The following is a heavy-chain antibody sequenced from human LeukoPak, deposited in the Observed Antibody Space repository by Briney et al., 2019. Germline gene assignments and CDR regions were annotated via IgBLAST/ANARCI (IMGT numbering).Heavy chain of an antibody. J-gene: IGHJ4*02. CDR3: ARVSSSSGWYRY. CDR2: VVVGSGNT. Sequence: EASVKVSCKASGFTFTSSAMQWVRQARGQRLEWIGWVVVGSGNTNYAQKFQERVTITRDMSTSTAYMELSRLRSDDTAVYYCARVSSSSGWYRYWGQGTLVTVSS. D-gene: IGHD6-19*01. CDR1: GFTFTSSA. V-gene: IGHV1-58*02.